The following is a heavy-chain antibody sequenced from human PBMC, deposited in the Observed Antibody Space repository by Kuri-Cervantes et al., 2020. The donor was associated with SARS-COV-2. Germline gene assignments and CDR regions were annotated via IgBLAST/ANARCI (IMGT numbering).Heavy chain of an antibody. J-gene: IGHJ6*01. D-gene: IGHD6-6*01. V-gene: IGHV3-7*03. CDR3: ATDWGSSVDGMGV. CDR2: IKQDESQK. CDR1: GFTFSGHW. Sequence: GESLKISCAASGFTFSGHWIHWVRQAPGKGLEWVANIKQDESQKYYVDSVKGRFTISRDNAKNSLYLQMNSLRTEDTAMYYCATDWGSSVDGMGVWGQGTTVTVSS.